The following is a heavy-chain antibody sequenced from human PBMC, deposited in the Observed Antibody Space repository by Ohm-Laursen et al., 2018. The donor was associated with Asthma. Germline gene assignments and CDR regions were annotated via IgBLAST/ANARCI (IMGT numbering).Heavy chain of an antibody. D-gene: IGHD3-10*01. CDR2: IYPGGAT. J-gene: IGHJ3*01. CDR3: ARGQGSGDISGSDPFDL. Sequence: SLRLSCAASGFSVSRHFMNWIRQGPEKGLEWVSDIYPGGATFYADSVKGRSTISRDDSKNTLNLQMSSLRGDDTAVYYCARGQGSGDISGSDPFDLWGQGTTVSVSS. V-gene: IGHV3-53*01. CDR1: GFSVSRHF.